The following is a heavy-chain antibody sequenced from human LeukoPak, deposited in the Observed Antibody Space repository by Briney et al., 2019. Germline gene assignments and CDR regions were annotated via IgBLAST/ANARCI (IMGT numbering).Heavy chain of an antibody. V-gene: IGHV3-21*01. Sequence: GGSLRLYCAASGFIFSSYSINWVRQAPGKGLEWVSFISSSSTYIYYADSVKGRFTLSRDNAKNSLYLKMNSLRAEDTAVYYCARDRDMVLPPAGLDVWGRGATVTVSS. D-gene: IGHD2-8*01. CDR3: ARDRDMVLPPAGLDV. CDR1: GFIFSSYS. J-gene: IGHJ6*04. CDR2: ISSSSTYI.